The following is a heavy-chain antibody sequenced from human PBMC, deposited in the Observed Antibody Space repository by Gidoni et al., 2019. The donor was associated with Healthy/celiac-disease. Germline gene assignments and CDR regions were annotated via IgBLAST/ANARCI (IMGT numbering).Heavy chain of an antibody. V-gene: IGHV4-61*02. Sequence: QVQLQESGPGLVKPSQTLSLTCTVYGGSISSGSYYWSWIRQPAGKGLEWIGRIYTSGSTNYNPSLKSRVTISVDTSKNQFSLKLSSVTAADTAVYYCARGQYGSGSYFFDYWGQGTLVTVSS. CDR2: IYTSGST. D-gene: IGHD3-10*01. J-gene: IGHJ4*02. CDR3: ARGQYGSGSYFFDY. CDR1: GGSISSGSYY.